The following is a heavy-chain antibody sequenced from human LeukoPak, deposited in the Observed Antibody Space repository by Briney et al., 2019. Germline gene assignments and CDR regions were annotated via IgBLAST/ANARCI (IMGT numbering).Heavy chain of an antibody. CDR1: GYTFTGYY. J-gene: IGHJ4*02. V-gene: IGHV1-2*02. CDR2: INPNNGGT. D-gene: IGHD3-22*01. Sequence: ASVKVSCKASGYTFTGYYIHWVRQAPGQGLEWMGWINPNNGGTNSAQKFQGRVTMTRDTSISTTYMELSSLRSEDTAVYYCARVSRYYDSSGYCFDYWGQGTLVTVSS. CDR3: ARVSRYYDSSGYCFDY.